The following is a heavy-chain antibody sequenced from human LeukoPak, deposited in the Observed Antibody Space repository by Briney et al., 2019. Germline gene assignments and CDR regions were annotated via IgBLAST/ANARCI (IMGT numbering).Heavy chain of an antibody. CDR1: GGSFSGYY. D-gene: IGHD1-26*01. CDR3: ARRGGSYHNTFDY. Sequence: SETLSLTCAVYGGSFSGYYWSWLRQPPGKGLEWIGGIHHTGSTYLNPSLKSRVTMSLDTSKNQFSLKLSSVTAADTAVYYCARRGGSYHNTFDYWGQGTLVTVSS. CDR2: IHHTGST. J-gene: IGHJ4*02. V-gene: IGHV4-34*01.